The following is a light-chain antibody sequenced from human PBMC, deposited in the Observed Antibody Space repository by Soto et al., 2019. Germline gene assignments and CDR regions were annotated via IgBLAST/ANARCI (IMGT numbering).Light chain of an antibody. CDR2: SNN. CDR3: EAWDDSLNGPV. J-gene: IGLJ2*01. CDR1: SSNIGRNT. V-gene: IGLV1-44*01. Sequence: QSVLTQPPSASGTPGQRVTISCSGSSSNIGRNTVNWYQQFPGTAPKLLMYSNNQRPSGVPDRFSGSKSGTSASLAMSGLQSEDEADYYCEAWDDSLNGPVFGGGTKLTVL.